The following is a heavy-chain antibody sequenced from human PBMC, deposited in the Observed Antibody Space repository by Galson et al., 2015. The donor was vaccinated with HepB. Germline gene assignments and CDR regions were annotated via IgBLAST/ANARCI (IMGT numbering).Heavy chain of an antibody. V-gene: IGHV3-11*01. D-gene: IGHD2/OR15-2a*01. CDR1: GFTFSDYY. CDR3: ATGGSKKVVIGAPY. J-gene: IGHJ4*02. Sequence: SLRLSCAASGFTFSDYYMSWVRQSPGQGPEWLAYISSGGSTTYYVDSVKGRVTISRYNAENSLFLKMNSLRAEDTALYYCATGGSKKVVIGAPYWGQGSLDTVPS. CDR2: ISSGGSTT.